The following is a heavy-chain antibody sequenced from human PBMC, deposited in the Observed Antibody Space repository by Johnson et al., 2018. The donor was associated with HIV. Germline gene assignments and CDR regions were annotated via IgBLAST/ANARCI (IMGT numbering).Heavy chain of an antibody. D-gene: IGHD2-21*01. CDR2: LYSVGGT. V-gene: IGHV3-66*04. CDR1: GFTVSSNY. J-gene: IGHJ3*02. Sequence: VLLVESGGGLVQPGGSLRLSCAASGFTVSSNYMRWVRQAPGKGLEWVSVLYSVGGTSYADSVKGRFTISRNNVQNSMLLQMNSLRADDTAVYFCVRRMVVGYVAFDIWGQGTMVSVSS. CDR3: VRRMVVGYVAFDI.